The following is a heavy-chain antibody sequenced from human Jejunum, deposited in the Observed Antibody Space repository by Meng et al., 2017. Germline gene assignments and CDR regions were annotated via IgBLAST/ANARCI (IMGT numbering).Heavy chain of an antibody. CDR1: GGSFSGF. Sequence: SETLSLTCAVHGGSFSGFWSWIRQPPGKGLEWMGEINHGGLSNDNPSLKSRVTMSVDVSKSQFSLKLTSVTAADTAMYYCARVGYGYGNNLETFDIWGQGTRVTVSS. D-gene: IGHD1-1*01. CDR3: ARVGYGYGNNLETFDI. V-gene: IGHV4-34*01. CDR2: INHGGLS. J-gene: IGHJ3*02.